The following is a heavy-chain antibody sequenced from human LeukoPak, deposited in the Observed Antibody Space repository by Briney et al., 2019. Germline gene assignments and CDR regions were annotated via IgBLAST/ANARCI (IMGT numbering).Heavy chain of an antibody. V-gene: IGHV3-9*01. CDR3: ARDVAYYGSGSYYKDY. Sequence: GRSLRLSCAASGFTFDDYNLHWVRQAPGKGLEWVSGISWNSGNIGYADSVKGRFTISRDNAKNSLYLQMNSLRAEDTAVYYCARDVAYYGSGSYYKDYWGQGTLVTVSS. CDR1: GFTFDDYN. J-gene: IGHJ4*02. CDR2: ISWNSGNI. D-gene: IGHD3-10*01.